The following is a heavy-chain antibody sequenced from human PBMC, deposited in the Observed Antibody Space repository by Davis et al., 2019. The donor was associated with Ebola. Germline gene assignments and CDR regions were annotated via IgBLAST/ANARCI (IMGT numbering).Heavy chain of an antibody. J-gene: IGHJ5*01. CDR1: GYTFTGYY. V-gene: IGHV1-2*06. Sequence: ASVKVSCKASGYTFTGYYMHWVRQAPGQGLEWMGRINPNSGGTNYAQKFQGRVTMTRDTSISTAYMELSRLRSDDTAVYYCTRGRDCTNGVCYKAHWFDSWGLGTLVTVSS. CDR2: INPNSGGT. CDR3: TRGRDCTNGVCYKAHWFDS. D-gene: IGHD2-8*01.